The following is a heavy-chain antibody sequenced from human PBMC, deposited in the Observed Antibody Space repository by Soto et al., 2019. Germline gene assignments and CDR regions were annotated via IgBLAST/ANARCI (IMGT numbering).Heavy chain of an antibody. J-gene: IGHJ6*02. D-gene: IGHD4-17*01. V-gene: IGHV3-48*01. Sequence: GGSLRLSCAASGFTFSSYSMNWVRQALGKGLEWVSYITGSSATIYYADSVKGRFTISRDNAKNSLYLQMNSLTAEDTAVYYCARDLRYDGYYYYYGMDVWGQGTTVTVSS. CDR2: ITGSSATI. CDR1: GFTFSSYS. CDR3: ARDLRYDGYYYYYGMDV.